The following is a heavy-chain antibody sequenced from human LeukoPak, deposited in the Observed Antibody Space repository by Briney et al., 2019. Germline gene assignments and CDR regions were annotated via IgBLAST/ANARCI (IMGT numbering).Heavy chain of an antibody. V-gene: IGHV4-34*12. CDR3: ARHSRVLATIMEYFHH. CDR2: MFYTGNS. Sequence: SETLSLTCAVYGGSFSGYYWVWIRQPPGKGLEWIGSMFYTGNSYYNPSLKTRANIFVDTSKNQFSLWLSSVTAADTAVYYCARHSRVLATIMEYFHHWGQGTLVTVSS. CDR1: GGSFSGYY. J-gene: IGHJ1*01. D-gene: IGHD4/OR15-4a*01.